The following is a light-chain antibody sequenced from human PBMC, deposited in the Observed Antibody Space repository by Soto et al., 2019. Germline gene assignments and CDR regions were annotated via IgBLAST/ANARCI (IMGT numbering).Light chain of an antibody. V-gene: IGKV3-20*01. CDR3: QQYGSSSIT. Sequence: EVLLTQSPATLPVSPGERATLSCRASQSVGSNLAWFQQKPGQAPRLLIYGSSSRATGIPDRFSGSGSGTDLTLTISRLEPEDFEVYYCQQYGSSSITFGQGTRLEIK. CDR2: GSS. CDR1: QSVGSN. J-gene: IGKJ5*01.